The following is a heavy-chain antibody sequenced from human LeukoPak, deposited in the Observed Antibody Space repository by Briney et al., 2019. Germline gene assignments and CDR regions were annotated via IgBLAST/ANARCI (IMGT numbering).Heavy chain of an antibody. D-gene: IGHD4-17*01. Sequence: SLRLSCTASGFTFDDYAMHWVRQAPGKGLEWVSGISWNSGSIGYADSVKGRFTISRDNAKNSLYLQMNSLRAEDTALYYCAKDYGDYGGVDYWGQGTLVTVSS. V-gene: IGHV3-9*01. J-gene: IGHJ4*02. CDR3: AKDYGDYGGVDY. CDR1: GFTFDDYA. CDR2: ISWNSGSI.